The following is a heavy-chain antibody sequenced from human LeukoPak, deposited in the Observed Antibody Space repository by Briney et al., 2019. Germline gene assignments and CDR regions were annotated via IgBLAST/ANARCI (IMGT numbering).Heavy chain of an antibody. D-gene: IGHD3-9*01. CDR2: ISSSSYI. CDR3: AREKVGPTYYDILTGYYDY. J-gene: IGHJ4*02. Sequence: GGSLRLSCEASGFTFSDYGMHWVRQAPGKGLEWVSSISSSSYIYYADSVKGRFTISRDNAKNSLYLQMNSLRAEDTAVYYCAREKVGPTYYDILTGYYDYWGQGTLVTVSS. V-gene: IGHV3-69-1*01. CDR1: GFTFSDYG.